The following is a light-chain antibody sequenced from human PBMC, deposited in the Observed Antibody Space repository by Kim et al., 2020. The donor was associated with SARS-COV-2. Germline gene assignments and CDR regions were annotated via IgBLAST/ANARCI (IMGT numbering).Light chain of an antibody. CDR3: QQYGSSRTVS. Sequence: SPGERATLPCRASQSVSSSYLAWYQQKPGQAPRLLIYGASSRATGIPDRFSGSGSGTDFTLTISRLEPEDFAVYYCQQYGSSRTVSFGQGTKLEI. V-gene: IGKV3-20*01. J-gene: IGKJ2*01. CDR2: GAS. CDR1: QSVSSSY.